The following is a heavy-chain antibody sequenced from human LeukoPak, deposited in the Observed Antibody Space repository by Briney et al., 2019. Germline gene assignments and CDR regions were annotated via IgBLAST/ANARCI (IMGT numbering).Heavy chain of an antibody. V-gene: IGHV3-23*01. CDR3: AKGADYYDSSGDLSLFDY. D-gene: IGHD3-22*01. J-gene: IGHJ4*02. Sequence: GGSLRLSCAASGFTFSSYAMSWVRQAPGKGLEWVLAISGRGGSTYYADSVKGRFTISRDNSKNTLYLQMNSLRAEDTAVYYCAKGADYYDSSGDLSLFDYWGQGTLVTVSS. CDR2: ISGRGGST. CDR1: GFTFSSYA.